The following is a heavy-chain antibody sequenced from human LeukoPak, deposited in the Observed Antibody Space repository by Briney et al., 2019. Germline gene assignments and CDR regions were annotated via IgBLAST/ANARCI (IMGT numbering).Heavy chain of an antibody. D-gene: IGHD6-13*01. Sequence: SETLSLTCAVYGGSFSGYYWSWIRQPPGKGLEWIGEINHSGSTNYNPSLKSRVTISVDTSKNQFSLKPSSVTAADTAVYYCARPRLPYSSSWYPRSYFDYWGQGTLVTVSS. CDR2: INHSGST. CDR3: ARPRLPYSSSWYPRSYFDY. V-gene: IGHV4-34*01. J-gene: IGHJ4*02. CDR1: GGSFSGYY.